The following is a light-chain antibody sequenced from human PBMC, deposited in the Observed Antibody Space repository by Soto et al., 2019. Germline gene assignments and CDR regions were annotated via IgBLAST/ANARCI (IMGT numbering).Light chain of an antibody. J-gene: IGKJ2*01. CDR2: KAS. CDR1: QSISGW. CDR3: QQYSSYPYT. Sequence: DIQMTQSPSTLSASVGDRATITCRASQSISGWLAWYQQNAGKAPKLLIYKASTLQSAVPSRFSGRGSGTEFSLTTSSLQPDDSATSYCQQYSSYPYTFGQVTKQEIK. V-gene: IGKV1-5*03.